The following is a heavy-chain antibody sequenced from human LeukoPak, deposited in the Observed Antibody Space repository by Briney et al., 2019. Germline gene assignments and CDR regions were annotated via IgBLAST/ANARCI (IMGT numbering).Heavy chain of an antibody. Sequence: GGSLRLSCAASGFTFSTYGMNWVRQAPGKGLEWVSIITGGVGITYYADSVKGRFTISRDNSRNTLYLQMNSLTAEDTAVYYCAKGDYYDLDYWGQGTLVTVPS. CDR3: AKGDYYDLDY. CDR1: GFTFSTYG. V-gene: IGHV3-23*01. J-gene: IGHJ4*02. CDR2: ITGGVGIT. D-gene: IGHD3-22*01.